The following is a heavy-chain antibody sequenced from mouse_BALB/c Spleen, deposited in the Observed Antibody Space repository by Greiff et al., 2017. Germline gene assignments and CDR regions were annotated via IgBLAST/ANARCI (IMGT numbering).Heavy chain of an antibody. Sequence: VKLVESGAELVKPGASVKLSCKASGYTFTSYDINWVRKRPEQGLEWIGWIFPGDGSTKYNEKIKGKATLTTDTSSSTAYMQLSRLTAEDSAVYFYARSVYCRYDEGAWFAYWGQGTLVTVSA. CDR3: ARSVYCRYDEGAWFAY. J-gene: IGHJ3*01. D-gene: IGHD2-14*01. V-gene: IGHV1-85*01. CDR2: IFPGDGST. CDR1: GYTFTSYD.